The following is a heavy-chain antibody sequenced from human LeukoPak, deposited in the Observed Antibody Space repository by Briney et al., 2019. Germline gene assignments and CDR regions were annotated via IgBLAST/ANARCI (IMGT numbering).Heavy chain of an antibody. V-gene: IGHV4-38-2*02. J-gene: IGHJ3*02. D-gene: IGHD1-26*01. CDR3: ARVYSGSRVNHAFDI. CDR2: IYHSGST. Sequence: PSETLSLTCTVSGYSISSGYYWGWIWQPPGKGLEWIGSIYHSGSTYYNPSLKSRVTISVDTSKNQFSLKLSSVTAADTAVYYCARVYSGSRVNHAFDIWGQGTMVTVSS. CDR1: GYSISSGYY.